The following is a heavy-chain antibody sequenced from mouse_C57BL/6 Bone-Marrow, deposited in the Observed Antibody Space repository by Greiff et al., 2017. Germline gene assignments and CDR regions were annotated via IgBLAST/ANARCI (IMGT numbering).Heavy chain of an antibody. CDR1: GYTFTSSW. CDR3: ARGHYYGSSYVTWCAY. J-gene: IGHJ3*01. Sequence: VQLQQSGAELAKPGASVKLSCKASGYTFTSSWMHWVKQRPGQGLEWIGYINPSSGYTKYNQKFKDKATLTADKSSSTAYMQLSSLTYEDSAVYYCARGHYYGSSYVTWCAYWGQGTLVTVSA. CDR2: INPSSGYT. D-gene: IGHD1-1*01. V-gene: IGHV1-7*01.